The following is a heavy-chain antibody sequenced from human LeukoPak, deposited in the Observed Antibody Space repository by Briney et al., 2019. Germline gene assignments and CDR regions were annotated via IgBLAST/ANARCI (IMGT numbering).Heavy chain of an antibody. D-gene: IGHD3-10*01. CDR1: GGTFSSYA. CDR3: ARDFYGSGSYDY. CDR2: IIPIFGTA. J-gene: IGHJ4*02. V-gene: IGHV1-69*05. Sequence: ASVKVSCKASGGTFSSYAISWVRQAPGQGLEWMGGIIPIFGTANYAQKFQGRVTITTDESTSTAYMELSSLRSEDTAVYYCARDFYGSGSYDYWGQGTLVTVSS.